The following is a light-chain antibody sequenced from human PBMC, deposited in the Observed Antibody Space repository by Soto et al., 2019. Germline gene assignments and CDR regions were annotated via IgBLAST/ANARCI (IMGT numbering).Light chain of an antibody. CDR1: SSDVGGYNY. CDR3: SSFTSTHTGV. V-gene: IGLV2-14*01. Sequence: QSVLTQAASVSGSPGQSITISCTGTSSDVGGYNYVSWYQQYPGKAPKLMIYEVSNRPSGVSNRFSGSKSGNTTSQTIYGLQAEDEADYYCSSFTSTHTGVFGGGTKLTVL. CDR2: EVS. J-gene: IGLJ3*02.